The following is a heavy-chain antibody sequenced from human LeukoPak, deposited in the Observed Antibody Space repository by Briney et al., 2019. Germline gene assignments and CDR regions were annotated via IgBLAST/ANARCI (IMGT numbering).Heavy chain of an antibody. Sequence: SETLSLTCTVSAASISSYYWNWIRQPPGKGLEWIGYISTSGSTTYNPSLKSRVTIVVDNSQNQFSLRLTSVTAADTAVYYCANRFCSGGSCYLDYWGQGTLVTVSS. CDR2: ISTSGST. CDR3: ANRFCSGGSCYLDY. J-gene: IGHJ4*02. CDR1: AASISSYY. D-gene: IGHD2-15*01. V-gene: IGHV4-4*09.